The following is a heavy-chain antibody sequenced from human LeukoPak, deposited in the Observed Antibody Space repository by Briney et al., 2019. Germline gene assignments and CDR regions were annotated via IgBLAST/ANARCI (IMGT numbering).Heavy chain of an antibody. CDR2: IYYSGST. D-gene: IGHD3-10*01. Sequence: PSETLSLTCTVSGGSISSYYWSWIRQPPGKGLEWIGYIYYSGSTNYNPSLKSRVTISVNTSKKQFSLKLSSVTAADTAVYYCATGGSDYYGSGRRFDAWGEGTLVTVSS. J-gene: IGHJ5*02. CDR1: GGSISSYY. CDR3: ATGGSDYYGSGRRFDA. V-gene: IGHV4-59*08.